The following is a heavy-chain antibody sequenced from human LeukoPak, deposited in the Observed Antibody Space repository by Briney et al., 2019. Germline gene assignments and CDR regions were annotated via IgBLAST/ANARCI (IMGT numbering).Heavy chain of an antibody. D-gene: IGHD3-22*01. Sequence: LSLTCAVYGGSFSGYYWSWIRQAPGKGLEWVSYISSSGSTIYYADSVKGRFTISRDNAKNSLYLQMNSLRAEDTAVYYCARPASGTASGYYYRYYYYYMDVWGKGTTVTISS. V-gene: IGHV3-11*01. J-gene: IGHJ6*03. CDR1: GGSFSGYY. CDR3: ARPASGTASGYYYRYYYYYMDV. CDR2: ISSSGSTI.